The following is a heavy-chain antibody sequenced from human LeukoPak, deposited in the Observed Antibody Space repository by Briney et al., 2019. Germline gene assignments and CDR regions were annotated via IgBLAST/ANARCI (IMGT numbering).Heavy chain of an antibody. CDR1: GGSISSGSYY. CDR3: ASLDSSGYSSDAFDI. V-gene: IGHV4-61*02. Sequence: SETLSLTCTVSGGSISSGSYYWSWIRQPAGKGLEWIGRIYTSGSTNYNPSLKSRVTISVDTSKNQFSLKLSSVTAADTAVYYCASLDSSGYSSDAFDIWGQGTMVTVSS. CDR2: IYTSGST. J-gene: IGHJ3*02. D-gene: IGHD3-22*01.